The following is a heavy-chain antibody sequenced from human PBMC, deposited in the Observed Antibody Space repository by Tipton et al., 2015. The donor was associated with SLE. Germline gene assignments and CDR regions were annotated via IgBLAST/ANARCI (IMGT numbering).Heavy chain of an antibody. CDR3: AKAPASYGSGSYEYYFDY. V-gene: IGHV3-30*02. Sequence: LSLTCAAYGGSLSGHYWSWIRQAPGKGLEWVAFIRYDGSNKYYADSVKGRFTISRDNSKNTLYLQMNSLRAEDTAVYYCAKAPASYGSGSYEYYFDYWGQGTLVTVSS. D-gene: IGHD3-10*01. CDR2: IRYDGSNK. J-gene: IGHJ4*02. CDR1: GGSLSGHY.